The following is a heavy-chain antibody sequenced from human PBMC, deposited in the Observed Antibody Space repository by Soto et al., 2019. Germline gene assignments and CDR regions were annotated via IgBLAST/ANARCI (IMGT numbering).Heavy chain of an antibody. Sequence: SETLSLTCAVYGGSLSGYYWSWIRQPPGKGLEWIGEINHSGSTNYNPSLKSRVTISVDTSKNQFSLKLSSVTAADTAVYYCARGGLRSSGSYSPNAFDIWGQGTMVTVSS. CDR1: GGSLSGYY. CDR2: INHSGST. J-gene: IGHJ3*02. V-gene: IGHV4-34*01. D-gene: IGHD1-26*01. CDR3: ARGGLRSSGSYSPNAFDI.